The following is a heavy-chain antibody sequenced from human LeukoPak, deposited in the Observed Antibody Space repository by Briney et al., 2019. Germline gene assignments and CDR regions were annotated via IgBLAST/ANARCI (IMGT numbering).Heavy chain of an antibody. CDR1: GFTFSDYY. V-gene: IGHV3-11*06. J-gene: IGHJ4*02. CDR3: ARDGTQDYYFDY. Sequence: GESLKISCAASGFTFSDYYMSWIRQAPGKGLEWVSYISSSSSYTNYADSVKGRFTISRDNAKNSLYLQMNSLRAEDTAVYYCARDGTQDYYFDYWGQGTLVTVSS. CDR2: ISSSSSYT. D-gene: IGHD1-1*01.